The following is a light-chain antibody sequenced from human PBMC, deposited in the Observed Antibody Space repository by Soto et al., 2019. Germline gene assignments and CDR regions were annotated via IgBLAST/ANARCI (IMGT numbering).Light chain of an antibody. CDR3: QQYGSSPLT. J-gene: IGKJ4*01. Sequence: EIILTQSPDTLSLSPGERATLSFRASQGISDYLAWYQQKPGQAPRLLIYEASKRATGIPARFSGSGSGTDFTLTISRLEPEDFAVYYCQQYGSSPLTFGGGTKVDIK. V-gene: IGKV3-20*01. CDR1: QGISDY. CDR2: EAS.